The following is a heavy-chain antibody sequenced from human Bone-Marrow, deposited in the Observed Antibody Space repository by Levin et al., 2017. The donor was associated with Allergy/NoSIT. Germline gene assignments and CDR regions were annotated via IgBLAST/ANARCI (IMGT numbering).Heavy chain of an antibody. CDR3: TKEDWWRVDY. D-gene: IGHD2-8*02. CDR2: ISKSGSVS. Sequence: GESLKISCAVSGFSFSAYYMSWVRQAPGKGLEWISKISKSGSVSNYADSVKGRFTISRDNAKNSLYLEMNSLRVEDTAIYYCTKEDWWRVDYWGQGTLVTVSS. CDR1: GFSFSAYY. V-gene: IGHV3-11*01. J-gene: IGHJ4*02.